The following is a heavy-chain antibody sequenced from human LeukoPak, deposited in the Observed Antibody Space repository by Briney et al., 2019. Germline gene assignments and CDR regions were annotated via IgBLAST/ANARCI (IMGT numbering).Heavy chain of an antibody. CDR3: ARGVPYPSWSGPHYSDY. Sequence: GGSLRLSCAASGFTFSTYWMSWVRQAPGKGLEWVAHIKQDGSQEYYVGSVKGRFTISRDNAKNSLYLQMNSLRVEDTAAYYCARGVPYPSWSGPHYSDYWGQGTLVTVSS. D-gene: IGHD3-3*01. CDR2: IKQDGSQE. CDR1: GFTFSTYW. J-gene: IGHJ4*02. V-gene: IGHV3-7*01.